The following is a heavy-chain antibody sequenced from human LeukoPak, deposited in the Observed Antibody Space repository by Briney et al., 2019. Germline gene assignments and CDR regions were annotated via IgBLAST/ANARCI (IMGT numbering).Heavy chain of an antibody. CDR1: GDSISTYY. CDR3: ARPRPAAPRYYYYMDV. D-gene: IGHD2-2*01. V-gene: IGHV4-59*12. Sequence: SETLSLTCTVSGDSISTYYWSWVRQPPGKGLEWIGYIYYSGGANYNPSLKSRVTISVDTSKNQFSLKLSSVTAADTAVYYCARPRPAAPRYYYYMDVWGKGTTVTVSS. CDR2: IYYSGGA. J-gene: IGHJ6*03.